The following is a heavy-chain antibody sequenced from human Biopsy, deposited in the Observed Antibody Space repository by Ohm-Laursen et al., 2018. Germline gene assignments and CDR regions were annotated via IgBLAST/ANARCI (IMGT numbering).Heavy chain of an antibody. CDR1: GESFNGYY. CDR2: IFYSGST. D-gene: IGHD5-24*01. CDR3: ARGGNGYNYVTPGTWFDP. Sequence: SDTLSLTCVVYGESFNGYYWSWIRQSPGKGLEWIGFIFYSGSTYYNPSLKSRTTISVDSSKNQFSLRLRSVTAADTAVYYCARGGNGYNYVTPGTWFDPWGRGTPVTVSS. V-gene: IGHV4-59*07. J-gene: IGHJ5*02.